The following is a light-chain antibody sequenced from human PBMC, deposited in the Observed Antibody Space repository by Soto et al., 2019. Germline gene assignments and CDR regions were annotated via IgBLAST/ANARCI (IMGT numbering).Light chain of an antibody. CDR3: TAWDGSLNVRL. V-gene: IGLV2-11*01. Sequence: SALTQPRSVSGSPGQSVTISCTGTSSDVGGYNYVSWYQHHPGKAPKLMIYDVDKRPSGVPGRFSGSKSGNTASLTISGLQAEDEADYYCTAWDGSLNVRLFGGGTKVTVL. CDR1: SSDVGGYNY. CDR2: DVD. J-gene: IGLJ3*02.